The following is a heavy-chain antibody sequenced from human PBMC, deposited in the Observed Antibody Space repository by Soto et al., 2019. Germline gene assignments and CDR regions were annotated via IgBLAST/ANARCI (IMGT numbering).Heavy chain of an antibody. Sequence: LRLSCAASGFTFSNYEMNWVRQAPGKGLEWLAYISTSGSPIYYADSVKGRFTISRDDAKNSLYLQMNSLRAEDTAVYYCARESLRFLEWSFDYWGQGTLVTVSS. CDR2: ISTSGSPI. V-gene: IGHV3-48*03. D-gene: IGHD3-3*01. CDR3: ARESLRFLEWSFDY. CDR1: GFTFSNYE. J-gene: IGHJ4*02.